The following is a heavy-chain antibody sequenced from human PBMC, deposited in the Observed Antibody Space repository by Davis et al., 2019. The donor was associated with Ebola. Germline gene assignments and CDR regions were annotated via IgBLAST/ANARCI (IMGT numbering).Heavy chain of an antibody. V-gene: IGHV1-2*04. CDR1: GYTFTGYY. J-gene: IGHJ6*02. CDR3: ARGLHLGELWLDYYYYGMDV. CDR2: INPNSGGT. Sequence: AASVKVSCKGSGYTFTGYYMQWVRQAPGQGLEWMGWINPNSGGTNYAQKFQGWVTMTRDTSISTAYMELSRLRSDDTAVYYCARGLHLGELWLDYYYYGMDVWGQGTTVTVSS. D-gene: IGHD3-16*01.